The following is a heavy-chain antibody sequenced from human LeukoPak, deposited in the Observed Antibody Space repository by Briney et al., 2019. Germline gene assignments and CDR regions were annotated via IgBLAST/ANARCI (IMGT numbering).Heavy chain of an antibody. CDR1: GYTFTGYY. J-gene: IGHJ4*02. CDR3: ARGLRRCSSTSCFPYYFDY. Sequence: GASVKVSCEASGYTFTGYYIHWVRQAPGQGLEWMGWINPNSGDTNYAQKFQGRVTMTRDTSITTAYMELSRLRSDDTAVYYCARGLRRCSSTSCFPYYFDYWGQGTLVTVSS. CDR2: INPNSGDT. D-gene: IGHD2-2*01. V-gene: IGHV1-2*02.